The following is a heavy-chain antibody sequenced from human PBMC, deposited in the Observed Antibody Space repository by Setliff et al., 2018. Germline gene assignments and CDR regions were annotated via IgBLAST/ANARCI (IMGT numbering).Heavy chain of an antibody. J-gene: IGHJ4*02. D-gene: IGHD2-15*01. Sequence: SETLSLTCRVSGYSISSGYYWGWIRQPPGKGLEWIGSIYHSGSTYYNPSLKSRVTISVDTSKKQFSLKLSSVTAADTAVYYCARRHCSGGSCYSLNYFDYWGQGTLVTVSS. V-gene: IGHV4-38-2*01. CDR3: ARRHCSGGSCYSLNYFDY. CDR2: IYHSGST. CDR1: GYSISSGYY.